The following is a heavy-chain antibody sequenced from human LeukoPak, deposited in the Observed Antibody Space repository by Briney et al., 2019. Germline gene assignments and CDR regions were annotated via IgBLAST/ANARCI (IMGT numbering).Heavy chain of an antibody. CDR2: IYYSGNT. D-gene: IGHD3-10*01. CDR1: GGSISSYY. Sequence: SETLSLTCTVSGGSISSYYWNWIRQPPGRGLEWIGYIYYSGNTNYNPSLKSRVTISVDTSKNQFSLKLSSVTAADTAVYYCASGMVRGVIDYWGQGTLVTVSS. CDR3: ASGMVRGVIDY. J-gene: IGHJ4*02. V-gene: IGHV4-59*01.